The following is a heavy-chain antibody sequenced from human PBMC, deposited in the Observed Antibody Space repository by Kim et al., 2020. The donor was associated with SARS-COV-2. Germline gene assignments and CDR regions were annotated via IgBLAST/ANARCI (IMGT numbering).Heavy chain of an antibody. Sequence: SETLSLICTVSGGSISSYYWSWIRQPPGKGLEWIGYIYYSGSTNYNPSLKSRVTISVDTSKNQFSLKLSSVTAADTAVYYCARGDSSGFLFDYWGQGTLVTVSS. J-gene: IGHJ4*02. D-gene: IGHD6-19*01. V-gene: IGHV4-59*01. CDR3: ARGDSSGFLFDY. CDR1: GGSISSYY. CDR2: IYYSGST.